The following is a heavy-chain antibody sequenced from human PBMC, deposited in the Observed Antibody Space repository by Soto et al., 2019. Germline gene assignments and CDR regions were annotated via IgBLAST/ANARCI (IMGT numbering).Heavy chain of an antibody. CDR2: INHSGST. Sequence: QVLLQQWGAGLLKPSETLSLTCAVYGGSFSGHYWSWIRQPPGKGLEWIGEINHSGSTNYSPSLKSRVTISIDTSKSQLSLKLSSVTAADTAVYYCARGREYGDYGDCWGQGTLVTVSS. J-gene: IGHJ4*02. CDR3: ARGREYGDYGDC. CDR1: GGSFSGHY. V-gene: IGHV4-34*01. D-gene: IGHD4-17*01.